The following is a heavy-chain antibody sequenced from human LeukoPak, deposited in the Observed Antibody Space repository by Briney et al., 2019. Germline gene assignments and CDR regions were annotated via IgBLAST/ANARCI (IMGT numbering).Heavy chain of an antibody. CDR1: GFTFSSYW. D-gene: IGHD3-10*01. CDR3: ARENHGSFDY. Sequence: PGGSLRLACAASGFTFSSYWMHWVRQAPGKGLVWVSRISTDGSSAIYADSVKGRFAISRDNAKNSLYLQMSSLRAEDTAVYYCARENHGSFDYWGQGTLVTVSS. V-gene: IGHV3-74*01. J-gene: IGHJ4*02. CDR2: ISTDGSSA.